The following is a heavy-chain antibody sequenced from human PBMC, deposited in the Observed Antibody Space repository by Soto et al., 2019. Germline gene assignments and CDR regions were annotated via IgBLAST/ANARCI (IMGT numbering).Heavy chain of an antibody. Sequence: QVQLQESGPGLVKPSETLSLTCTVSGGSISSYFWTWIRQSPGKGLEWIGSIYYDGPTNYTPSLKRRVTISLDTSKTQFSLKLSSVTAADTAVYFCARDSSSWYRGMDVWGQGTTVTVSS. CDR2: IYYDGPT. CDR1: GGSISSYF. CDR3: ARDSSSWYRGMDV. D-gene: IGHD6-13*01. V-gene: IGHV4-59*01. J-gene: IGHJ6*02.